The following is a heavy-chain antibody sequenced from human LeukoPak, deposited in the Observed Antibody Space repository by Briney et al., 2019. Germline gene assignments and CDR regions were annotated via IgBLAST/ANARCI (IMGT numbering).Heavy chain of an antibody. CDR1: GYTFTSYG. J-gene: IGHJ3*02. CDR2: ISAYNGNT. V-gene: IGHV1-18*01. Sequence: GASVKVSCKASGYTFTSYGISWVRQAPGQGLEWMGWISAYNGNTNYAQKLQGRVTMTTDTSTSTAYMELRSLRSDDTAVYYCARERENPLEYYDFWSGSDAFDIWGQGTMVTVSS. CDR3: ARERENPLEYYDFWSGSDAFDI. D-gene: IGHD3-3*01.